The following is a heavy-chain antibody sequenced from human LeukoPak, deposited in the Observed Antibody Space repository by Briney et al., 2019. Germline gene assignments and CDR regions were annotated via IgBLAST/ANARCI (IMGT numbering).Heavy chain of an antibody. CDR3: ARDSIRGYYDSSGRDAFDI. V-gene: IGHV4-61*02. D-gene: IGHD3-22*01. CDR1: GGSIISGSYY. Sequence: TLSLICTVSGGSIISGSYYWSWIRQPAGKGMEWIGCIYTSGSTNYNPSLKSRVTISVDTSKIQLSLKLSSVTAADTAVYYCARDSIRGYYDSSGRDAFDIWGQGTMVTVSS. CDR2: IYTSGST. J-gene: IGHJ3*02.